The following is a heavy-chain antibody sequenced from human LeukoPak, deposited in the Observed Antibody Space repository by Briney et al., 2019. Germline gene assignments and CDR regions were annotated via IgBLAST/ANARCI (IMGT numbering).Heavy chain of an antibody. V-gene: IGHV3-7*05. D-gene: IGHD6-19*01. CDR2: IKQDGSEK. J-gene: IGHJ4*02. Sequence: GGSLRLSCAASGCTFSDYWMTWVRQAPGKGLEWVANIKQDGSEKYYVDSVKGRFTISRDNAKNSMYLQMNSLRAEDTAVYYCARDRNIAGASGYFDYWGQGTLVTVSS. CDR1: GCTFSDYW. CDR3: ARDRNIAGASGYFDY.